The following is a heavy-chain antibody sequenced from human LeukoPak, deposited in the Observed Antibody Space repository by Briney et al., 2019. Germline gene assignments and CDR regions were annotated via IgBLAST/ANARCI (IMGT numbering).Heavy chain of an antibody. CDR1: VDSFIGDY. Sequence: AAAKVSCKASVDSFIGDYINCGPNVPEEGSVWMRWINLSSGVTNYAQKFQGRVTMNRDTSSSTAYMELSRLRSNDAALYYCTREGMATITYWGQGTLVTVSS. CDR2: INLSSGVT. V-gene: IGHV1-2*02. J-gene: IGHJ4*02. D-gene: IGHD5-24*01. CDR3: TREGMATITY.